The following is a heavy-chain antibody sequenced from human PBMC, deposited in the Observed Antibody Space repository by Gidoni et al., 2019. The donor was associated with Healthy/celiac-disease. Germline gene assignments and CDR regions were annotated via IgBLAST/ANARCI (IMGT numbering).Heavy chain of an antibody. V-gene: IGHV2-5*02. D-gene: IGHD6-13*01. Sequence: QITLKESGPTLVKPTQTLTLTCTFSGLSLSTSGVGVGWIRQPPGKALEWLALIYWDDDKRYSPSLKSRLTITKDTSKNQVVLTMTNMDPVDTATYYCAHSRGSSWYGWGWFDPWGQGTLVTVSS. J-gene: IGHJ5*02. CDR3: AHSRGSSWYGWGWFDP. CDR2: IYWDDDK. CDR1: GLSLSTSGVG.